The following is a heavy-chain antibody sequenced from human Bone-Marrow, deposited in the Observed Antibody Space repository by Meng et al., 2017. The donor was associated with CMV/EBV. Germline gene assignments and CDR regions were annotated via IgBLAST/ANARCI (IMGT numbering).Heavy chain of an antibody. CDR1: GGPITSSNSY. D-gene: IGHD6-19*01. J-gene: IGHJ6*02. V-gene: IGHV4-39*02. CDR2: IYHSGTT. Sequence: SETLSLTCTVSGGPITSSNSYWGWIRQPPGQGLEWIGSIYHSGTTYYSPSLKSRVIISVDTSKNQFSLSLSSVTAADTAVYYCATDGWAKWIAVAGMDVWAQGTTVTVSS. CDR3: ATDGWAKWIAVAGMDV.